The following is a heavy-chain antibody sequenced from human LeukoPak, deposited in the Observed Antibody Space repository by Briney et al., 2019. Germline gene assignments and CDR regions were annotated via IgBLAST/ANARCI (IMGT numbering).Heavy chain of an antibody. J-gene: IGHJ4*02. CDR3: AHETQGDGYNPFDY. V-gene: IGHV2-5*01. Sequence: SGPTLVKPTQTLTLTCTFSGFSLSTSGVGVGWIRQPPGKALEWLALIYWNDDKRYSPSLKSRLTITKDTSKNQVVLTMTNMDPVDTATYYCAHETQGDGYNPFDYWGQGTLVTVSS. CDR2: IYWNDDK. D-gene: IGHD5-12*01. CDR1: GFSLSTSGVG.